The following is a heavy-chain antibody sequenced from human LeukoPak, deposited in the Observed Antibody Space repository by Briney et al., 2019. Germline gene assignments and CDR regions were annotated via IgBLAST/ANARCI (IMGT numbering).Heavy chain of an antibody. V-gene: IGHV3-9*01. Sequence: PGGSLRLSCAASGFTFDDYAMHWVRQAPGKGLEWVSGISWNSGSIGYADSVKGRFTISRDNAKNSLYLQMNSLRAEDTALYYCAKSGELLAPLRYYFDYWGQGTLVTVSS. J-gene: IGHJ4*02. CDR1: GFTFDDYA. CDR3: AKSGELLAPLRYYFDY. D-gene: IGHD1-26*01. CDR2: ISWNSGSI.